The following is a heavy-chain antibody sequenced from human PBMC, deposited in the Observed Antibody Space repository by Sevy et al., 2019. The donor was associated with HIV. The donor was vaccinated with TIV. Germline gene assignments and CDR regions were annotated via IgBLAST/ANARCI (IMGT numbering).Heavy chain of an antibody. CDR2: ISYHGRDK. J-gene: IGHJ6*02. CDR1: GISFTTSG. D-gene: IGHD3-9*01. CDR3: AKDFTGYNGMDV. V-gene: IGHV3-30*18. Sequence: GGSLRLTCVVSGISFTTSGMHWVRQAPGKGLEWVAVISYHGRDKFYAESVKGRSTISRDNSKNMLYLQINSLRAEDTAVYYCAKDFTGYNGMDVWVQGTMVTVSS.